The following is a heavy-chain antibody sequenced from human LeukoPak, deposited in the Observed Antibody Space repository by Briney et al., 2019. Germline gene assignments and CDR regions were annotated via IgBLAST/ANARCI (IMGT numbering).Heavy chain of an antibody. CDR3: AKEGYYYYMDV. Sequence: GGSLRLSCAASGFTFSSYSMNWVRQAPAKGLEWVSSISSSSSYIYYADSVKGRFTIYRDNPKNSLYLQMNSLRAEDTAVYYCAKEGYYYYMDVWGKGTTVTVSS. CDR1: GFTFSSYS. V-gene: IGHV3-21*01. CDR2: ISSSSSYI. J-gene: IGHJ6*03.